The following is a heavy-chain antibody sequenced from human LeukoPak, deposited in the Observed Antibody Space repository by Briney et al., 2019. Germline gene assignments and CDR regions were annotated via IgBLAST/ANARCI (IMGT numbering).Heavy chain of an antibody. D-gene: IGHD2-2*01. Sequence: SETLSLTCTVSGGSISSYYWSWVRQPAGKGLEWIGRIYTSGSTNYNPSLKSRVTMSVDTSKNQFSLKLSSVTAADTAVYYCAREPADPRDKRFDPWGQGTLVTVSS. CDR2: IYTSGST. V-gene: IGHV4-4*07. CDR3: AREPADPRDKRFDP. J-gene: IGHJ5*02. CDR1: GGSISSYY.